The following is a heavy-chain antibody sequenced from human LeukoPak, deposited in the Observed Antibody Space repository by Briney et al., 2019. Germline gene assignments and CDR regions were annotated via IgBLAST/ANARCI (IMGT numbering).Heavy chain of an antibody. CDR3: ARALFDDAFDI. Sequence: ASVKVSCKASGYTFTGYYMHWVRQAPGQGIEWMGWINPNSGGTNYAQKFQGRATMTRDTSISTAYMELSRLRSDDTAVYYCARALFDDAFDIWGQGTMVTVSS. J-gene: IGHJ3*02. CDR1: GYTFTGYY. V-gene: IGHV1-2*02. D-gene: IGHD2-21*01. CDR2: INPNSGGT.